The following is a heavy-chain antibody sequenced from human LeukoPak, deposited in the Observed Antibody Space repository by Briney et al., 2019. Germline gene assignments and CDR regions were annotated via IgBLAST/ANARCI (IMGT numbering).Heavy chain of an antibody. CDR1: GGSISSYY. V-gene: IGHV4-4*07. J-gene: IGHJ6*02. Sequence: PSETLSLTCSVSGGSISSYYWSWIRQPPGKGPEWIGSIYTSGSTNYNPSLKSRVTMSVDTSKNQFSLKLSSVTATDTAVYYCARDLLDSSLVYYYGMDVWGQGTTVTVSS. CDR2: IYTSGST. CDR3: ARDLLDSSLVYYYGMDV. D-gene: IGHD3-22*01.